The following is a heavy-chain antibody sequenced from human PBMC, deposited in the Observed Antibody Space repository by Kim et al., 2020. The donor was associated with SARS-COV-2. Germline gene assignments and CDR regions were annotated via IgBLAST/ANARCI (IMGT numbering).Heavy chain of an antibody. V-gene: IGHV3-9*01. D-gene: IGHD3-10*01. Sequence: GGSLRLSCAASGFTFDDYAMHWVRQAPGKGLEWVSGISWNSGSIGYADSVKGRFTISRDNAKNSLYLQMNSLRAEDTALYYCAKAQLWFGELLNAFDILGHGTMVTVSS. CDR2: ISWNSGSI. CDR1: GFTFDDYA. CDR3: AKAQLWFGELLNAFDI. J-gene: IGHJ3*02.